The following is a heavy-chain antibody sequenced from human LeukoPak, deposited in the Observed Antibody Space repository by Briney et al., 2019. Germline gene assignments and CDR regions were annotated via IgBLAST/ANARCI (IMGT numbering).Heavy chain of an antibody. CDR2: ISGSGGST. J-gene: IGHJ6*02. CDR3: AKAGYPFYYYYGMDV. D-gene: IGHD3-9*01. CDR1: GFTFSSYA. Sequence: RGSLRLSCAASGFTFSSYAMSWVRQAPGKGLEWVSAISGSGGSTYYADSVKGRFTISRDNSKNTLYLQMNSLRAEDTAVYYCAKAGYPFYYYYGMDVWGQGTTVTVSS. V-gene: IGHV3-23*01.